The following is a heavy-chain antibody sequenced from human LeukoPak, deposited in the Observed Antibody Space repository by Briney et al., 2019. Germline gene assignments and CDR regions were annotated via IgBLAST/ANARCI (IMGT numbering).Heavy chain of an antibody. D-gene: IGHD4-11*01. Sequence: PGGSLRLSCAASGFTVSSSFMSWVRQAPGKGLEWVSVIYTGGSTYYADSVKGRFTISRDDSKNMVYPQMNSLRAEDTAVYFCSRDPAMTSGYGMDVWGQGTTVTVSS. CDR2: IYTGGST. V-gene: IGHV3-66*01. CDR1: GFTVSSSF. CDR3: SRDPAMTSGYGMDV. J-gene: IGHJ6*02.